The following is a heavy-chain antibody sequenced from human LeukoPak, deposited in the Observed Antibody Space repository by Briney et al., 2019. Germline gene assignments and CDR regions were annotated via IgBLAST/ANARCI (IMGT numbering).Heavy chain of an antibody. Sequence: GGALRLSCAASGLTFSTYWMHWVRQAPGKGLAWVARINPDGSIRTYANSVQGRVTISRDTAKDTLFLQMNSLRAEDTAVYYCAREARVGGALQYWGQGTPVTVSS. CDR1: GLTFSTYW. V-gene: IGHV3-74*03. D-gene: IGHD1-26*01. CDR2: INPDGSIR. J-gene: IGHJ4*02. CDR3: AREARVGGALQY.